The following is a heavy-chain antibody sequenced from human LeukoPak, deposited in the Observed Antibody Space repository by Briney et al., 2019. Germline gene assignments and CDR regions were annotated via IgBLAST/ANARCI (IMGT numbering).Heavy chain of an antibody. J-gene: IGHJ4*02. CDR1: GFTFSSYA. D-gene: IGHD3-3*01. Sequence: GGSLRLSCAASGFTFSSYAMHWVRQAPGKGLEWVSYISGTSSLIYYADSVKGRFTISRDNAKNSLYLQMNSLRDEDTAVYYCVRDQFFSFDYWGQGTLVTVSS. CDR3: VRDQFFSFDY. V-gene: IGHV3-48*02. CDR2: ISGTSSLI.